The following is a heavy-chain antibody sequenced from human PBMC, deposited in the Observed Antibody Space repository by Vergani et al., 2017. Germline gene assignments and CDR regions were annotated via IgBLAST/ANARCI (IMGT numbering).Heavy chain of an antibody. Sequence: EVQLVQSGAEVKKPGESLKISCKGSGYSFTSYWIGWVRQMPGKGLEWMGIIYPGDSDTRYSPSFQGQVTISADKSISTAYLQWSSLKASDTAMYYCAIRGLLWFGELLYSRDGMDVWGQGTTVTVSS. D-gene: IGHD3-10*01. CDR3: AIRGLLWFGELLYSRDGMDV. V-gene: IGHV5-51*01. CDR1: GYSFTSYW. J-gene: IGHJ6*02. CDR2: IYPGDSDT.